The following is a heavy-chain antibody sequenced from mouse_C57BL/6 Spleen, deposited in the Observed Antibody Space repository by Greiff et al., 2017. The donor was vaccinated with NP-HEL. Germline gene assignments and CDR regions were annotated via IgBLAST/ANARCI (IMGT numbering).Heavy chain of an antibody. CDR2: IYPGDGDT. V-gene: IGHV1-82*01. J-gene: IGHJ1*03. Sequence: VQLQQSGPELVKPGASVKISCKASGYAFSSSWMNWVKQRPGKGLEWIGRIYPGDGDTNYNGKFKGKATLTADKSSSTAYMQLRSLTSEDSAVYFCARYYYGSSYWYFDVWGTGTTVTVSS. CDR3: ARYYYGSSYWYFDV. D-gene: IGHD1-1*01. CDR1: GYAFSSSW.